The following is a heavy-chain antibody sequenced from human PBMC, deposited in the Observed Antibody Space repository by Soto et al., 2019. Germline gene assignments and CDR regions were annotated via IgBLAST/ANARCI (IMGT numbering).Heavy chain of an antibody. CDR3: ARLGGRTYYDFWSGYPANWFDP. CDR2: IYYSGST. J-gene: IGHJ5*02. Sequence: TSETLSLTCTVSGGSISSYYWSWIRQPPGKGLEWIGYIYYSGSTNYNPSLKSRVTISVDTSKNQFSLKLSSVTAADTAVYYCARLGGRTYYDFWSGYPANWFDPWGQGTLVTVSS. V-gene: IGHV4-59*08. CDR1: GGSISSYY. D-gene: IGHD3-3*01.